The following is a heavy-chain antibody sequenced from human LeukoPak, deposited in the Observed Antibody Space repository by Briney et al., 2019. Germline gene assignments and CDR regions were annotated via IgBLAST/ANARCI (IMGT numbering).Heavy chain of an antibody. D-gene: IGHD3-10*01. CDR2: IKQDGSEK. J-gene: IGHJ3*02. CDR1: GFTFSSYW. CDR3: ARWDYYGSGNYYAFDI. Sequence: GGSLRLSCAASGFTFSSYWMSWVRQAPGKGLGWVANIKQDGSEKYYVDSVKGRFTISRDNAKNSLYLQMNSLRAEDTAVYYCARWDYYGSGNYYAFDIWGQGTMVTVSS. V-gene: IGHV3-7*01.